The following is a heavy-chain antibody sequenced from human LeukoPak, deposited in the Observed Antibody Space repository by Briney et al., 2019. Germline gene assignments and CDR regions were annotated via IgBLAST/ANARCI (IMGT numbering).Heavy chain of an antibody. CDR3: SRERGPFSPFGF. CDR2: ISLRGLT. J-gene: IGHJ4*02. V-gene: IGHV4-4*02. CDR1: GGSISGTNW. Sequence: SGTLSLTCGVSGGSISGTNWWSWVRQPPGQGLEWIGEISLRGLTNYNPSLRSRLTMSLDESKNQVSLNLTSVTAANTAVYYCSRERGPFSPFGFWGQGTLVSVHS.